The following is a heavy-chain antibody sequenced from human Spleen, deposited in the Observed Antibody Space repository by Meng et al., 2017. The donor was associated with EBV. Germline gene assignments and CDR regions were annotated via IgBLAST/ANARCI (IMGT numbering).Heavy chain of an antibody. Sequence: QVHLQQWGAGLLKPSETLSLTCAVYGGSFNDYYWTWIRQPPGKGLEWIGEINHSGITNYNPSLKSRVTISVDTSKNQFSLKLSSATAADTAVYYCARAGSFLGIIDSWGQGTLVTVSS. CDR1: GGSFNDYY. CDR3: ARAGSFLGIIDS. V-gene: IGHV4-34*01. CDR2: INHSGIT. J-gene: IGHJ5*01. D-gene: IGHD2/OR15-2a*01.